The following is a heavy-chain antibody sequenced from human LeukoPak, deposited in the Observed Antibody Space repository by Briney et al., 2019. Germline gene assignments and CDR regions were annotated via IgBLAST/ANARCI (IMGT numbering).Heavy chain of an antibody. D-gene: IGHD5-18*01. CDR1: GFTFSSYE. J-gene: IGHJ4*02. CDR3: ARDRESAYTYGFDY. V-gene: IGHV3-48*03. Sequence: GGSLRLPCVASGFTFSSYEMNWVRQAPGKGLEWVAYISRSGSMIYYADSVEGRFTISRDNAKNSLFLHMNSLRAEDTAIYYYARDRESAYTYGFDYWGQGTLVTVSS. CDR2: ISRSGSMI.